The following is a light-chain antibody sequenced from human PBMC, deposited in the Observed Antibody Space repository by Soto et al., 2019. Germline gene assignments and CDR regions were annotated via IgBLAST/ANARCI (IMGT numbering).Light chain of an antibody. V-gene: IGKV1-9*01. J-gene: IGKJ4*01. CDR1: QAINNY. CDR3: QQLNSYPLT. Sequence: DIPLTQSPSFLSASVGDRVTITCRASQAINNYLAWYQQKPGKAPEVLIYAASTLQSGVPSRFSGSGSGTEFTLTISSLQPEDFAAYYCQQLNSYPLTFGGGTKVEIK. CDR2: AAS.